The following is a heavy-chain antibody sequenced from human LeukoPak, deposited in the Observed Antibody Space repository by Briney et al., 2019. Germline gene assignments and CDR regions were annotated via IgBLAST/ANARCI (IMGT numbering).Heavy chain of an antibody. J-gene: IGHJ1*01. CDR1: GFTFSSYA. CDR2: ISVSGGST. Sequence: GGSLRLSCAASGFTFSSYAMNWVRQAPGKGLEWVSAISVSGGSTYYADSVKGRFTISRDNSKNTLYLQMNSLRAEDTAMYYCAKDDDWGRFNHWGQGTLVTVSS. CDR3: AKDDDWGRFNH. V-gene: IGHV3-23*01. D-gene: IGHD3-16*01.